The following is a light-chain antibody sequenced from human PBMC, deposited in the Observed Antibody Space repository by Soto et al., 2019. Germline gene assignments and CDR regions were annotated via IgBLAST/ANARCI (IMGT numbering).Light chain of an antibody. CDR2: EVS. V-gene: IGLV2-14*01. CDR1: SSDVGGYNY. Sequence: QSALTQPASVSGSPGQSITISCTGTSSDVGGYNYVSWYQQHPGKAPKLIIYEVSYRPSGISYRVSGSKSDNTASLTISGLRAEDEADYYCTSYTSSSTLLFGGGTKVTVL. CDR3: TSYTSSSTLL. J-gene: IGLJ3*02.